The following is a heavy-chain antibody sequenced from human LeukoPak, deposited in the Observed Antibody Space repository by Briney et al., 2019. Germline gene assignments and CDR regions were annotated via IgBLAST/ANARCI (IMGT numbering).Heavy chain of an antibody. CDR3: ARPLTDSYGTFDY. D-gene: IGHD5-18*01. J-gene: IGHJ4*02. CDR1: GFTFSSYS. CDR2: ISSSSSYI. V-gene: IGHV3-21*01. Sequence: PGGSLRLSCAASGFTFSSYSMNWVRQAPGKGLEWVSSISSSSSYIYYADSVKGRFTISRDNAKNSLYLQMNSLRAEDTAVYYCARPLTDSYGTFDYWGQGTLVTVSS.